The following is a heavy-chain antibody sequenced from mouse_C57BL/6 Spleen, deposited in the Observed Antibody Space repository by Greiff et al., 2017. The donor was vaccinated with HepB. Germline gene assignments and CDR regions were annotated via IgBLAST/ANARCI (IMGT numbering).Heavy chain of an antibody. CDR1: GYAFSSYW. J-gene: IGHJ3*01. CDR2: IYPGDGDT. CDR3: APIYYGNYVETWFAY. D-gene: IGHD2-1*01. Sequence: QVQLQQSGAELVKPGASVKISCKASGYAFSSYWMNWVKQRPGKGLEWIGQIYPGDGDTNYNGKFKGKATLTADESSSTAYMQLSSLTSEDSAVYFCAPIYYGNYVETWFAYWGQGTLVTVSA. V-gene: IGHV1-80*01.